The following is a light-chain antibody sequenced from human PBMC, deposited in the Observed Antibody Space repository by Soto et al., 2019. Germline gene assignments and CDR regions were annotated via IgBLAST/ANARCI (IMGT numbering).Light chain of an antibody. Sequence: EIVMTQSPVTLSVPPGERATLSSRASQSVRSTYLAWYQQKPGQAPRLLIFGVSNRAAGIPARFSGSGSGTEFTLTISSLQSEDFAVYYCQQYGDWPLTFGGGTKVDIK. V-gene: IGKV3-15*01. J-gene: IGKJ4*01. CDR1: QSVRSTY. CDR2: GVS. CDR3: QQYGDWPLT.